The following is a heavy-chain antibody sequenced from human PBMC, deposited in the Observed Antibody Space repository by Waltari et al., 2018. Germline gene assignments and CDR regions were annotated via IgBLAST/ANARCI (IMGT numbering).Heavy chain of an antibody. CDR1: GYSISSGYH. CDR3: ARRDRLYYFDY. J-gene: IGHJ4*02. Sequence: QVQLQESGPGLVKPSETLSLTCAVSGYSISSGYHWGWIRQPPGKGLEWIGSCYHSGSTYYNPSLKSRVTISVDTSKNQFSLKLSSVTAADTAVYYCARRDRLYYFDYWGQGTLVTVSS. V-gene: IGHV4-38-2*01. CDR2: CYHSGST.